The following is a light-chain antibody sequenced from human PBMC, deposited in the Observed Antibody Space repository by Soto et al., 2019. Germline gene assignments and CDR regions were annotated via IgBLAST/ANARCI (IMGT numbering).Light chain of an antibody. V-gene: IGKV1-39*01. J-gene: IGKJ1*01. CDR2: AAS. Sequence: DIQMTQSPASLSASVGDRVTITFRASENINFYLHWYQQKPGKVPKLLIYAASTLQSGVPSRFSGSGSGTDFTLTLNSLQPEDFATYYCQQGYSTPRTFGQGTKVDI. CDR3: QQGYSTPRT. CDR1: ENINFY.